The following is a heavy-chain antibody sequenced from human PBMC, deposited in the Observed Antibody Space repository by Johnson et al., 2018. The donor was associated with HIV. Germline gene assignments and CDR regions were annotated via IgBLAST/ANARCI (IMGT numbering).Heavy chain of an antibody. J-gene: IGHJ3*02. CDR2: MSYDGSNK. V-gene: IGHV3-30*18. Sequence: VQLVESGGGVVRPGGSLRLSCVASGFTLSTYGMHWVRQAPGKGLEWVAVMSYDGSNKYYADSVKGRFTISRDSSKNTLYLQMNSLRPEDTAVYYCAKDRNWGRLFDGFDIWGRGTMVTVSS. D-gene: IGHD7-27*01. CDR3: AKDRNWGRLFDGFDI. CDR1: GFTLSTYG.